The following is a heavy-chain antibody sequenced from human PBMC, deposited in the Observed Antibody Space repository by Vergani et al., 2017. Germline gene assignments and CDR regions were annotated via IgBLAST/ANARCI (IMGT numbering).Heavy chain of an antibody. J-gene: IGHJ6*02. CDR2: FDPEDGET. Sequence: QVQLVQSGAEVKKPGASVKVSCKVSGYTLTELSMHGVRPAPGKGLEWMGGFDPEDGETIYAQKFQGRVTMTEATSTDTAYMELSRLRSEDTAVYYCATQSCSSTSCYVGIDYYYYGMDVWGQGTTVTVSS. V-gene: IGHV1-24*01. CDR1: GYTLTELS. CDR3: ATQSCSSTSCYVGIDYYYYGMDV. D-gene: IGHD2-2*01.